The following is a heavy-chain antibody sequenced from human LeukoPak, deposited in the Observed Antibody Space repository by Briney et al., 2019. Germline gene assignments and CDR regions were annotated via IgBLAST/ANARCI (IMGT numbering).Heavy chain of an antibody. CDR2: IGLSASIT. V-gene: IGHV3-23*01. CDR3: ARNQRTPDY. J-gene: IGHJ4*02. Sequence: PGGSLRLSCAASGFTFSSSPMTWVRQAPGKGLEWVSSIGLSASITNYADSVKGRFTISRGNSKNTLYLQMNSLGAEDTAVYYCARNQRTPDYWGQGILVTVSS. CDR1: GFTFSSSP.